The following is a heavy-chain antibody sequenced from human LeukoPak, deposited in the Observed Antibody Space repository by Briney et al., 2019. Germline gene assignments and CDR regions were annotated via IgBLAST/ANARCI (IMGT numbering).Heavy chain of an antibody. Sequence: GESLRLSCAASGFTFSSYEMNWVRQGPGKGLEWVSYISSSGSTTYYADSVKGRFTISRDNAKNSLYLQMNSLRAEDTAVYYCARLAYGSGPYGMDVWGKGTTVTVSS. CDR2: ISSSGSTT. D-gene: IGHD3-10*01. V-gene: IGHV3-48*03. J-gene: IGHJ6*04. CDR3: ARLAYGSGPYGMDV. CDR1: GFTFSSYE.